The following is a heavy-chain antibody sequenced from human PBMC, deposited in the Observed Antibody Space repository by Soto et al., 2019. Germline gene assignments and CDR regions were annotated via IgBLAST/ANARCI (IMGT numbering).Heavy chain of an antibody. V-gene: IGHV4-4*02. CDR1: GGSISSSNW. CDR2: IYHSGST. Sequence: NPSETLSLTCAVSGGSISSSNWWSWVRQPPGKGLEWIGEIYHSGSTNYNPSLKSRVTISVDKSKNQFSLKLSSVTAADTAVYYCARLDPGGDYDSSGYGAFDPWGRGTLVTVSS. CDR3: ARLDPGGDYDSSGYGAFDP. D-gene: IGHD3-22*01. J-gene: IGHJ5*02.